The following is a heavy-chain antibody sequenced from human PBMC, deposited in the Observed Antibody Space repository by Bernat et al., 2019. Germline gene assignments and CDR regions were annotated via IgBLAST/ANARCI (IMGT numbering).Heavy chain of an antibody. D-gene: IGHD1-1*01. J-gene: IGHJ4*02. V-gene: IGHV3-49*04. CDR1: EFPFGDYA. Sequence: EVQLVESGGGVVQPGRSLRLSCTASEFPFGDYALNWVRQAPGKGLEWVGFIRGKAYGGTTQYAASVRGRFTISRDDSKSIAYLQMNSLKTEDTALYYCTRDALGTYPGREFDFWGQGTLVTVSS. CDR3: TRDALGTYPGREFDF. CDR2: IRGKAYGGTT.